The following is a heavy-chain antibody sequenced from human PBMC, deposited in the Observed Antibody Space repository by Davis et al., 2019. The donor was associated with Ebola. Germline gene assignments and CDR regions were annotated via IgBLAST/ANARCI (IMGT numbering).Heavy chain of an antibody. CDR1: GGSVSSGSYY. Sequence: LRLSCIVSGGSVSSGSYYWSWIRQPPGKGLEWIGYIYHSGSTYYNPSLKSRVTISVDRSKNQFSLKLSSVTAADTAVYYCAGGGYGTSCDYWGQGTLVTVSS. CDR3: AGGGYGTSCDY. V-gene: IGHV4-30-2*01. CDR2: IYHSGST. D-gene: IGHD5-12*01. J-gene: IGHJ4*02.